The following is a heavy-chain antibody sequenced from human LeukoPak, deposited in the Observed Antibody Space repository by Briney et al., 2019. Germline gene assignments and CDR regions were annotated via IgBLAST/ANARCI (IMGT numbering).Heavy chain of an antibody. CDR1: GGSISSYY. CDR3: ARVPRSYYYYYYMDV. CDR2: IYTSGST. V-gene: IGHV4-4*07. J-gene: IGHJ6*03. Sequence: SQTLSLTCTVSGGSISSYYWSWIRQPAGKGLEWIGRIYTSGSTNYNPSLKSRVTMSVDTSKNQFSLKLSSVTAADTAVYYCARVPRSYYYYYYMDVWGKGTTVTVSS.